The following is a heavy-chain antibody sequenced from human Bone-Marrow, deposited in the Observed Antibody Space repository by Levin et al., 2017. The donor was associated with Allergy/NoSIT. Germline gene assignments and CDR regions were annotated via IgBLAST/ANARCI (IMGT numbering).Heavy chain of an antibody. D-gene: IGHD6-13*01. V-gene: IGHV3-11*01. CDR3: ARVCRYSSSWYRCVYFDR. CDR2: ISSSGSTI. CDR1: GFTFSDYY. Sequence: GESLKISCAASGFTFSDYYMSWIRQAPGKGLEWVSYISSSGSTIYYADSVKGRFTISRDNAKNSLYLQMNSLRAEDTAVYYCARVCRYSSSWYRCVYFDRWGRGTLVTVSS. J-gene: IGHJ2*01.